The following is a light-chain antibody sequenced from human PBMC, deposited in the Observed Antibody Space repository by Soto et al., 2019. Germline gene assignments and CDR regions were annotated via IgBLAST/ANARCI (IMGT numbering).Light chain of an antibody. CDR3: QQYDGAPLT. CDR1: QDINSY. J-gene: IGKJ4*01. CDR2: AAS. V-gene: IGKV1-27*01. Sequence: DIQMTQSPSSLSASVGDRATITCRAGQDINSYLAWYQQKPGQAPKLLISAASTLQSGVPSRFSGSGSGTDFTLTISSLQPEDVATYYCQQYDGAPLTFGGGTKVEIK.